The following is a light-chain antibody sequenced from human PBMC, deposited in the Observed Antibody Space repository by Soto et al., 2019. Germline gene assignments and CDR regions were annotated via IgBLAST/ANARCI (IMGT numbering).Light chain of an antibody. CDR2: RNN. J-gene: IGLJ2*01. Sequence: QSVLTQPPSASGTPGQRVTISCSGSSSNIGSNYVYWYQQLPGTAPKLRIYRNNQRPSGVPARFSGSKSGTSASLAISGLRSEAEADYYCAAWDDSLSGPNVVFGGGTKVTVL. V-gene: IGLV1-47*01. CDR1: SSNIGSNY. CDR3: AAWDDSLSGPNVV.